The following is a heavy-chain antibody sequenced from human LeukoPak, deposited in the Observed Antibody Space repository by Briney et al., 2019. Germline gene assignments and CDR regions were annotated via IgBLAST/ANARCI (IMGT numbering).Heavy chain of an antibody. CDR2: IYHSGST. D-gene: IGHD3-10*01. J-gene: IGHJ4*02. CDR3: ARGANRGAPDY. V-gene: IGHV4-38-2*02. CDR1: GYSISSGYY. Sequence: SETLSLTCTVSGYSISSGYYWGWIRQPPGKGLEWIGSIYHSGSTYYNPSLKSRVTISVDTSKNQFSLKLSSVTAADTAVYYCARGANRGAPDYWGQGTLVTVSS.